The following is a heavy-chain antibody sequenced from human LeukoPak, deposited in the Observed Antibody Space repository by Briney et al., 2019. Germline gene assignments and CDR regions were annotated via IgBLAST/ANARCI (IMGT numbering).Heavy chain of an antibody. CDR3: VTGALPYYYYMDV. D-gene: IGHD4/OR15-4a*01. V-gene: IGHV1-46*03. Sequence: ASVKVSCKASGYTFTSYHMHWVRQAPGQGLGWMGIINPSGDSTSYAQKFQGRVTMTRDMSTSTVYMELSRLRSDDTAVYYCVTGALPYYYYMDVWGKGTTVTVSS. CDR1: GYTFTSYH. J-gene: IGHJ6*03. CDR2: INPSGDST.